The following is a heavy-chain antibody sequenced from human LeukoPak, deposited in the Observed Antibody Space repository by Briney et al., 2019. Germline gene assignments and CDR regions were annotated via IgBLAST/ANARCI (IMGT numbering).Heavy chain of an antibody. CDR1: GGSFSDYY. Sequence: SETLSLTCAVFGGSFSDYYWSWIRQPPGKGLEWIGEINHSGSSNYNPSLKSRVTISVDMSKNQIPLKLGSVTAADTAVYYCARGGNYNSLNYWGQGTLVTVSS. CDR3: ARGGNYNSLNY. V-gene: IGHV4-34*01. D-gene: IGHD5-24*01. CDR2: INHSGSS. J-gene: IGHJ4*02.